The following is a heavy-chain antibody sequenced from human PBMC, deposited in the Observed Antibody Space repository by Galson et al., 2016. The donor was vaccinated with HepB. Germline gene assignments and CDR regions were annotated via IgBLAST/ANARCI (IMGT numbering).Heavy chain of an antibody. CDR2: ISRSGDAT. V-gene: IGHV3-23*01. Sequence: SLRLSCAASGFTFSSYAMDWVRQAPRKGLEWVSAISRSGDATYYADSVKGRFTIFRDNSKDTLYLQMNSLRAEDTAVYYCAKEVGTVHPSNWFDPWGQRTLVTVSS. CDR1: GFTFSSYA. CDR3: AKEVGTVHPSNWFDP. J-gene: IGHJ5*02. D-gene: IGHD1-26*01.